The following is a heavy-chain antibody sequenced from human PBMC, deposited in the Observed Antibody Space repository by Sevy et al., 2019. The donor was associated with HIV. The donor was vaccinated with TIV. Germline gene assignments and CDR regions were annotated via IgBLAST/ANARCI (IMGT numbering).Heavy chain of an antibody. D-gene: IGHD3-22*01. V-gene: IGHV3-30*04. Sequence: GESLKISCTASGFTFSTYAMYWVRQAPGKGLEWVAVISDDGNNKDYADSVKGRFTVSRDNSKNTLYLEMYSLRAEDTAVYYCASHYYDTTGYYYPLDYWGQGTLVTVSS. CDR3: ASHYYDTTGYYYPLDY. CDR2: ISDDGNNK. J-gene: IGHJ4*02. CDR1: GFTFSTYA.